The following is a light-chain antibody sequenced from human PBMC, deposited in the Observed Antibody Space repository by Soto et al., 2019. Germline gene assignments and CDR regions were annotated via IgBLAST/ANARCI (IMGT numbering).Light chain of an antibody. V-gene: IGLV2-8*01. Sequence: QSVLTQPPSASGSPGQSVTISCTGTSSDVGGYNYVSWYQQHPGKAPKLMIYEVSKRPSGVPDRFSGSKSGNTASLTVSGLQAEDEADYYCSSYAGSNNGQVGFGGGTKLTVL. CDR2: EVS. CDR1: SSDVGGYNY. CDR3: SSYAGSNNGQVG. J-gene: IGLJ2*01.